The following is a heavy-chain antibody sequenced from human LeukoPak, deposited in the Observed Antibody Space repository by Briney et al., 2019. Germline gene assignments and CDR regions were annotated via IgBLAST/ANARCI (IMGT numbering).Heavy chain of an antibody. CDR3: AKGRTTVTTAWGY. J-gene: IGHJ4*02. D-gene: IGHD4-17*01. CDR1: GFTFSSYE. Sequence: GGSLRLSCAASGFTFSSYEMNWVRQAPGKGLEWVSTINRSGDSTYYADSVKGRFTIPRDNSKNTLYLQMNSLRADDTALYYCAKGRTTVTTAWGYWGQGTLVTVSS. CDR2: INRSGDST. V-gene: IGHV3-23*01.